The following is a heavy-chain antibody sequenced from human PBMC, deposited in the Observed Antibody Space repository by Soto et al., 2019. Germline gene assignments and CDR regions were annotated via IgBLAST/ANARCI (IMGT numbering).Heavy chain of an antibody. CDR3: ARRSKYNWFDP. V-gene: IGHV4-34*01. CDR2: INHSGST. J-gene: IGHJ5*02. CDR1: GGSFSGYY. Sequence: SETLSLTCAVYGGSFSGYYWSWIRQPPGKGLEWIGEINHSGSTNYNPSLKSRVTISVDTSKNQFSLKLSSVTAADTAVYYCARRSKYNWFDPWGQGTLVTVSS.